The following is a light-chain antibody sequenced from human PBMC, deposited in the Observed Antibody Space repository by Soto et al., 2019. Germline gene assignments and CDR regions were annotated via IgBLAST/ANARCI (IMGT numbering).Light chain of an antibody. J-gene: IGLJ1*01. V-gene: IGLV2-8*01. CDR2: DVT. CDR1: SSDIGGYNS. CDR3: SSYTDRKNLV. Sequence: QSVLTQSPSASGSPGQSVTISCTGTSSDIGGYNSVSWYQQHPGKAPKVMIYDVTKRPSGVPDRFSGSKSGNTASLTISALQAEDEADYSCSSYTDRKNLVFGTGTKLTVL.